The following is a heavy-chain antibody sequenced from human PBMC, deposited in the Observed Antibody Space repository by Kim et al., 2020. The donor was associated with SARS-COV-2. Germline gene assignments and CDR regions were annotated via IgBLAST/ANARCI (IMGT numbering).Heavy chain of an antibody. J-gene: IGHJ5*01. CDR3: VKAGGSVSFFRSSFDS. CDR2: ISWKSDSI. D-gene: IGHD3-10*01. Sequence: GGSLRLSCTASRFNFGDYAMHWVRQAPGKGLEWVSGISWKSDSIAYADSVKGRFTISRDNAKRSVYLQITSPRVDDTALYYCVKAGGSVSFFRSSFDSWGQGTLVIVSS. V-gene: IGHV3-9*01. CDR1: RFNFGDYA.